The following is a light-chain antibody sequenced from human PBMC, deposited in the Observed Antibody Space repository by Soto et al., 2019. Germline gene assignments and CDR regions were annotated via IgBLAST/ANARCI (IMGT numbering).Light chain of an antibody. V-gene: IGKV1-39*01. Sequence: DIQRTQSPSSLSASVGDGVTVTCRASQTIKKYLNWYQQKAGEAPKVLISGASSLESGVPSRFSGSGSGTDFTLTISNLQPEDFATYYCQRSYSTPHTFGQGTKV. CDR1: QTIKKY. CDR3: QRSYSTPHT. J-gene: IGKJ1*01. CDR2: GAS.